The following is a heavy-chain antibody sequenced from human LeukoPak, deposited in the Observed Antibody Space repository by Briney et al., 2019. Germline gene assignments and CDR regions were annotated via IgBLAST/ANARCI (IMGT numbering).Heavy chain of an antibody. J-gene: IGHJ6*02. CDR2: IYYSGST. V-gene: IGHV4-59*08. CDR1: GGSISSYY. Sequence: SETLSLTCTVSGGSISSYYWSWIRQPPGKGLEWIGYIYYSGSTNYSPSLKSRVTISVDTSKNQFSLKLSSVTAADTAVYYCARPFTIFGGMDVWGQGTTVTVSS. CDR3: ARPFTIFGGMDV. D-gene: IGHD3-3*01.